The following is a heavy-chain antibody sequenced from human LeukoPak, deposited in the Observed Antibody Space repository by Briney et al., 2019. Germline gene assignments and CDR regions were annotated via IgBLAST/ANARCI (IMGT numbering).Heavy chain of an antibody. CDR1: GYTFTGYY. J-gene: IGHJ6*03. CDR3: ARAGYCSGGSCYGSYYYYYYMDV. D-gene: IGHD2-15*01. CDR2: INPNSGGT. Sequence: ASVKVSCKASGYTFTGYYMHWVRQAPGQGLEWMGWINPNSGGTDYAQKFQGRVTMTRDTSISTAYMELSRLRSDDTAVYYCARAGYCSGGSCYGSYYYYYYMDVWGKGTTVTISS. V-gene: IGHV1-2*02.